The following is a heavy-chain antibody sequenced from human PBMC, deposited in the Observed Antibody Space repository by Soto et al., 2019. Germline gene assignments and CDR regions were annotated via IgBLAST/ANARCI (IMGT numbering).Heavy chain of an antibody. D-gene: IGHD3-9*01. Sequence: SETLSLTCTVSGGSISSSSYYWGWIRQPPGKGLEWIGSIYYSGSTYYNPSLKSRVTISVDTSKNQFSLKLSSVTAADTAVYYCARHYDILTGYGDDAFDIWGQGTMVTISS. V-gene: IGHV4-39*01. CDR3: ARHYDILTGYGDDAFDI. J-gene: IGHJ3*02. CDR2: IYYSGST. CDR1: GGSISSSSYY.